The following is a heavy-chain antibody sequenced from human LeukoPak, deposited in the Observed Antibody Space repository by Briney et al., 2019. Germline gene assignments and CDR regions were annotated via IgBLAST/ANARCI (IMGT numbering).Heavy chain of an antibody. J-gene: IGHJ1*01. CDR3: ATYYYDSGGFHFHH. Sequence: PGRSLRLSCAASGFTFSSYGMHWVRQAPGKGLEWVAVISYDESNKYYADSVKGRFTISRDNSKNTLYLQMNSLRAEDTAVCYCATYYYDSGGFHFHHWGQGTLVTVSS. D-gene: IGHD3-22*01. CDR1: GFTFSSYG. CDR2: ISYDESNK. V-gene: IGHV3-30*03.